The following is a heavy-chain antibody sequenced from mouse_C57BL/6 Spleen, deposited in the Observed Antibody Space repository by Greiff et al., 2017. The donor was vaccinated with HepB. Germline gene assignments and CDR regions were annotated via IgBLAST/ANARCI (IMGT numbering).Heavy chain of an antibody. CDR3: ARMDYNVDY. V-gene: IGHV1-26*01. J-gene: IGHJ2*01. CDR1: GYTFTDYY. Sequence: EVQLQQSGPELVKPGASVKISCKASGYTFTDYYMNWVKQSHGKSLEWIGDINPNNGGTSYNQKFKGKATLTVDKSSSTAYMELRSLTSEDSAVYYCARMDYNVDYWGQGTTLTVSS. CDR2: INPNNGGT. D-gene: IGHD2-12*01.